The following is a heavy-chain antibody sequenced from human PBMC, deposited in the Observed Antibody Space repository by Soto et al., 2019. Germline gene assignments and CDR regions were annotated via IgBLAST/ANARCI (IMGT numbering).Heavy chain of an antibody. J-gene: IGHJ6*02. Sequence: QVQLVQSGAEVKKPGSSVKVSCKASGGTFSSYAISWVRQAPGQGLEWMGGIIPIFGTANYAQKFQARVTITADDSTSTAYMELSSLRSEDTAVYYWARVAMSISTSWVRGGMDVWGQGTTVTVSS. V-gene: IGHV1-69*12. D-gene: IGHD2-2*01. CDR1: GGTFSSYA. CDR3: ARVAMSISTSWVRGGMDV. CDR2: IIPIFGTA.